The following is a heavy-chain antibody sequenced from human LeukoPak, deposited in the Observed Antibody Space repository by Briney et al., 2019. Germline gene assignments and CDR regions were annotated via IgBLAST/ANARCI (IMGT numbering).Heavy chain of an antibody. D-gene: IGHD2-2*01. J-gene: IGHJ4*02. CDR2: ISSNGGST. CDR1: GFTFSSYA. V-gene: IGHV3-64*01. CDR3: ARGLDCSSTSCYPLFDY. Sequence: PGGSLRLSCAASGFTFSSYAMHWVRQAPGKGLEYVSAISSNGGSTYYANSVKGRLTISRDNSKNTLYLQMGSLRAEDMAVYYCARGLDCSSTSCYPLFDYWGQGTLVTVSS.